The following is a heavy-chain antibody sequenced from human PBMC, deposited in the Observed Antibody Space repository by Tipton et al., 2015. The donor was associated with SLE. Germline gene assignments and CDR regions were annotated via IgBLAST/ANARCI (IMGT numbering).Heavy chain of an antibody. V-gene: IGHV4-59*01. J-gene: IGHJ3*02. CDR3: ARALSTMILEVPGPFDM. CDR1: GGSTNDYY. CDR2: ISNSGST. D-gene: IGHD3-22*01. Sequence: TLSLTCTVSGGSTNDYYWNWIRQAPGKGLEYLGYISNSGSTNYNPSLKSRVTISLDMSKNHFSLTLSSVTAADTAVYYCARALSTMILEVPGPFDMWGQGTMVTVSS.